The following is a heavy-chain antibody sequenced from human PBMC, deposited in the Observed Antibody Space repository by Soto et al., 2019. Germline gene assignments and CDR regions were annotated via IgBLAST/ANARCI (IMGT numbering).Heavy chain of an antibody. Sequence: GGSLRLSCAASGFTFSSYGMHWVRQAPGKGLEWVSYISNNSSTIYYADSMKGRFTISRDNAKNTLYLQMNSLRAEDTAVYYCARESNAHFDYWGQGTMVTVSS. CDR1: GFTFSSYG. CDR2: ISNNSSTI. D-gene: IGHD7-27*01. J-gene: IGHJ4*02. V-gene: IGHV3-48*01. CDR3: ARESNAHFDY.